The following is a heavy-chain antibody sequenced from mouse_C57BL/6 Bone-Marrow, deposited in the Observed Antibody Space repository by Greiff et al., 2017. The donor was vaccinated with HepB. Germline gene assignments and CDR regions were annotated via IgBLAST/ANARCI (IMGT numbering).Heavy chain of an antibody. Sequence: VQLQQSGPELVKPGASVKISCKASGYSFTDYNMNWVKQSNGKSLEWIGVINPNYGTTSYNHKFKGKATLTVDQSSSTADMQLNSLTSEDSAVYYCARRNYYGSSRYAMDYWGQGTSVTVSS. CDR1: GYSFTDYN. CDR3: ARRNYYGSSRYAMDY. D-gene: IGHD1-1*01. J-gene: IGHJ4*01. V-gene: IGHV1-39*01. CDR2: INPNYGTT.